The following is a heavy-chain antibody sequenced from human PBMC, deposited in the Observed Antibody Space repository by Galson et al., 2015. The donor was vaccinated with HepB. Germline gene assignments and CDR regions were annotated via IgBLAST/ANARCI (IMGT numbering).Heavy chain of an antibody. Sequence: SLRLSCAASGFTFSSYAMSWVRQAPGKGLEWVSGISGSGGRTYYADSVKGRFTISRDNSKNTLYLQMNSLRVEDTAVYYCAKDQIELEVELEIVVVVAATHSSFDYWGQGTLVTVSS. J-gene: IGHJ4*02. CDR1: GFTFSSYA. CDR2: ISGSGGRT. V-gene: IGHV3-23*01. CDR3: AKDQIELEVELEIVVVVAATHSSFDY. D-gene: IGHD2-15*01.